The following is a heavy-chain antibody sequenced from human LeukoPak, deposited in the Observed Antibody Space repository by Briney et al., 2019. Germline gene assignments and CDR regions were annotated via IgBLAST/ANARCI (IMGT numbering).Heavy chain of an antibody. CDR2: IYYSGRT. V-gene: IGHV4-39*01. Sequence: PSETLSLTCTVSGGSISSSHYYWGWIRQPPGKGLEWIGIIYYSGRTYYNPSLKSRLTISVDTSKNVFSLKLSSVTAADTAVYYCARSWAPGYCTSTSCYNFDYWGQGALVTVSS. CDR3: ARSWAPGYCTSTSCYNFDY. J-gene: IGHJ4*02. D-gene: IGHD2-2*02. CDR1: GGSISSSHYY.